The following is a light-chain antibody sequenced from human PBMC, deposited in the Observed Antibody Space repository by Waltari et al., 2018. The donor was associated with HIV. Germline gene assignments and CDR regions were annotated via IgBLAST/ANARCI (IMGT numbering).Light chain of an antibody. CDR1: RSNIGAGYD. Sequence: QSVLAQPPSVSGAPGQRVTISCTGSRSNIGAGYDVQWYHQLPAPAPTLLIYGYTTRPAGVPARCSGSKSGTSASLAITGLQAEDEADYYCLSYDSSLSGYVFGTGTKVTVL. CDR3: LSYDSSLSGYV. J-gene: IGLJ1*01. CDR2: GYT. V-gene: IGLV1-40*01.